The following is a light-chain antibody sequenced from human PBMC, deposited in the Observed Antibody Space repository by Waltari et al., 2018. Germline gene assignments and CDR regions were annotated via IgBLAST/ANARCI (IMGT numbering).Light chain of an antibody. CDR3: QVWDTSTDQVI. CDR1: NIGSLN. V-gene: IGLV3-21*01. Sequence: SYVLTQPPSVSVAPGQTARITCGGNNIGSLNVYWYQQRPGQAPMLVIYYDTDRPSGIPERFSGSNSGNTATLIISRVEAGDEADYYCQVWDTSTDQVIFGGGTKLTVL. J-gene: IGLJ2*01. CDR2: YDT.